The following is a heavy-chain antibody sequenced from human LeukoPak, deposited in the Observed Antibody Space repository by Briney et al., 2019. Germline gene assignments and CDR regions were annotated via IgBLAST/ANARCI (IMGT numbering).Heavy chain of an antibody. J-gene: IGHJ3*02. CDR3: ARRGWGFGEPKRDHDTFDI. CDR2: IYPGDSDA. Sequence: GESLKISRKGSGYSFTNYWIAWVRQMPGQGLEWRSIIYPGDSDARYSPSFQGQVTISVDKSISTTYLRWSSLKASDTAMYYCARRGWGFGEPKRDHDTFDIWGQGTMVTVSS. V-gene: IGHV5-51*01. CDR1: GYSFTNYW. D-gene: IGHD3-10*01.